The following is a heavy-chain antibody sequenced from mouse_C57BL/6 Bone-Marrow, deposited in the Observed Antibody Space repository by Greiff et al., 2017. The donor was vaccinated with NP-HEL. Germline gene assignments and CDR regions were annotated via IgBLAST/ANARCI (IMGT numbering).Heavy chain of an antibody. Sequence: QVQLKESGPGLVAPSPSLSITCTVSGFSLTSYGVDWVRQPPGKGLEWLGVIWGGGSTNNNSALISRLSISKDNSKSQVILKMNILRTEDTAMYYCAKRGILYDYDSHWYFDVWGTGTTVTVSS. CDR3: AKRGILYDYDSHWYFDV. CDR2: IWGGGST. D-gene: IGHD2-4*01. CDR1: GFSLTSYG. J-gene: IGHJ1*03. V-gene: IGHV2-9*01.